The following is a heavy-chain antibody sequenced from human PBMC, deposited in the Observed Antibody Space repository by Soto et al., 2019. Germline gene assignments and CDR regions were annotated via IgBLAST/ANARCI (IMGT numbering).Heavy chain of an antibody. CDR1: GGSISSYY. V-gene: IGHV4-59*08. D-gene: IGHD3-16*02. CDR3: ARLYGLDAFDF. J-gene: IGHJ3*01. CDR2: IFYSGST. Sequence: QVQLQESGPGLVKPSETLSLTCTASGGSISSYYWSWIRQPPGKGLEWIGYIFYSGSTNYNPSLKSRVTISVGTSKNQFSLMLSSVTAADTAVYYCARLYGLDAFDFWCQGTMVTVSS.